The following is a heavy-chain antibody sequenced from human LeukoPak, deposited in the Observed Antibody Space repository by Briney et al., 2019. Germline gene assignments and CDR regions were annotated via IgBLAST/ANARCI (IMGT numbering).Heavy chain of an antibody. D-gene: IGHD3-3*02. V-gene: IGHV1-18*01. J-gene: IGHJ4*02. CDR2: ISAYNGNT. Sequence: ASVKVSCKVSGGTFSSYAISWVRQAPGQGLEWMGWISAYNGNTNYAQKLQGRVTMTTDTSTSTAYMELRSLRSDDTAVYYCARDLHFWSGNTTDYWGQGTLVTVSS. CDR1: GGTFSSYA. CDR3: ARDLHFWSGNTTDY.